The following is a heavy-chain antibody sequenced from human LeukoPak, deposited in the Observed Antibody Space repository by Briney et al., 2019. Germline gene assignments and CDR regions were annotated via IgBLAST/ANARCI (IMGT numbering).Heavy chain of an antibody. D-gene: IGHD4-17*01. V-gene: IGHV3-23*01. J-gene: IGHJ4*02. CDR1: GFTFSSYA. Sequence: GGSLRLSCAASGFTFSSYAMRWVRQAPGKGVEWVSAISGSGGSTYYADSVKGRFTISRDNSKNTLYLQMNSLRAEDTAVYYCAKVDDYGDSLSSGLDYFDYWGQGTLVTVSS. CDR2: ISGSGGST. CDR3: AKVDDYGDSLSSGLDYFDY.